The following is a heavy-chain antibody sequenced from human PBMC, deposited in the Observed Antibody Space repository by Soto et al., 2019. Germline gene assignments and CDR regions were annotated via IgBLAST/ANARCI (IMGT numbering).Heavy chain of an antibody. CDR2: IYYSGST. J-gene: IGHJ6*03. CDR3: ARLTYCSSTSCYGAYYYYMDV. CDR1: GGSISSYY. V-gene: IGHV4-59*08. Sequence: SETLSLTCPVSGGSISSYYLSWIRQPPGKGLEWIGYIYYSGSTNYNPSLKSRVTISVDTSKNQFSLKLSSVTAADTAVYYCARLTYCSSTSCYGAYYYYMDVWGKGTTVTVSS. D-gene: IGHD2-2*01.